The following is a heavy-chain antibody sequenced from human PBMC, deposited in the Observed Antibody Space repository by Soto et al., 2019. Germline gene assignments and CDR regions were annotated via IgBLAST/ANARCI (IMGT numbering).Heavy chain of an antibody. Sequence: ASLKVSCKASGYTFTSYGISWVRQAPGQGLEWMGWISAYNGNTNYAQKLQGRVTMTTDTSTSTAYMELRSLRSDDTAVYYCARVNIVVVVAANWFDPWGQGTLVNVSS. J-gene: IGHJ5*02. V-gene: IGHV1-18*01. CDR2: ISAYNGNT. CDR1: GYTFTSYG. D-gene: IGHD2-15*01. CDR3: ARVNIVVVVAANWFDP.